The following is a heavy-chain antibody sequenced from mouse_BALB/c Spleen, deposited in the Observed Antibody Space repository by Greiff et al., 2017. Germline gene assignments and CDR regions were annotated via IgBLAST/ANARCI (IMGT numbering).Heavy chain of an antibody. CDR2: ISSGSSTI. CDR1: GFTFSSFG. V-gene: IGHV5-17*02. J-gene: IGHJ3*01. Sequence: EVHLVESGGGLVQPGGSRKLSCAASGFTFSSFGMHWVRQAPEKGLEWVAYISSGSSTIYYADTVKGRFTISRDNPKNTLFLQMTSLRSEDTAMYYCARWRDYYGSFAYWGQGTLVTVSA. D-gene: IGHD1-1*01. CDR3: ARWRDYYGSFAY.